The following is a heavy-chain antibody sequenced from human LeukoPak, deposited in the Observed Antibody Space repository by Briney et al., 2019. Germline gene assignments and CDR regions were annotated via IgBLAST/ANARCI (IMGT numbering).Heavy chain of an antibody. CDR3: ARSIAAAGTGYFDY. Sequence: SETLSLTCTVSGGSISSYYWSWIRQPPGKGLEWIGYIYYSGSTNYNPSLKSRVTISVDTSKNQFSLKLSSVTAADTAVYYCARSIAAAGTGYFDYWGQGTLVTVSS. CDR2: IYYSGST. CDR1: GGSISSYY. J-gene: IGHJ4*02. D-gene: IGHD6-13*01. V-gene: IGHV4-59*01.